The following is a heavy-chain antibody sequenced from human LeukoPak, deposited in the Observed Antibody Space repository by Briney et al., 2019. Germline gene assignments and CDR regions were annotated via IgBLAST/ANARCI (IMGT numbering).Heavy chain of an antibody. CDR3: ARGRYCSSTSCYTLPSGMDV. D-gene: IGHD2-2*02. CDR2: IYTSGST. J-gene: IGHJ6*04. Sequence: SETLSLTCTVSGGSISSYYWSWVRQPAGKGLEWIGRIYTSGSTNYNPSLKSRVTISVDTSKNQFSLKLSSVTAADTAVYYCARGRYCSSTSCYTLPSGMDVWGKGTTVTVSS. CDR1: GGSISSYY. V-gene: IGHV4-4*07.